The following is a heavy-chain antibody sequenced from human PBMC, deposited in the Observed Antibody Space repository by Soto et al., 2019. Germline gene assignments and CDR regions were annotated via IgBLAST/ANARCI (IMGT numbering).Heavy chain of an antibody. D-gene: IGHD3-3*01. CDR3: ARARYYDFWSGYSPFDY. J-gene: IGHJ4*02. Sequence: SETLSLTCTVSGGSISSYYWSWIRQPPGKGLEWIGYIYYSGSTNYNPSLKSRVTISVDTSKNQFSLKLSSVTAADTAAYYCARARYYDFWSGYSPFDYWGQGTLVTVSS. CDR2: IYYSGST. CDR1: GGSISSYY. V-gene: IGHV4-59*01.